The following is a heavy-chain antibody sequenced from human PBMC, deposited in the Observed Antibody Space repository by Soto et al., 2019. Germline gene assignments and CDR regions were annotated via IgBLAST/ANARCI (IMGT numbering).Heavy chain of an antibody. Sequence: PGGSLRLSCAASGFTFISYGMHWGRQAPCKGLEWVAVIWYDGSNKYYADSVKGRFTISRDNSKNTLYLQMNSLRAEDTAVYYCARDYDSSGYPRYYFDYWGQGTLVTVSS. CDR1: GFTFISYG. V-gene: IGHV3-33*01. CDR2: IWYDGSNK. J-gene: IGHJ4*02. CDR3: ARDYDSSGYPRYYFDY. D-gene: IGHD3-22*01.